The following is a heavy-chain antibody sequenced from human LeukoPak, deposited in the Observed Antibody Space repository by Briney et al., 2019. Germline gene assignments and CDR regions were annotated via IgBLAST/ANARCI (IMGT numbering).Heavy chain of an antibody. J-gene: IGHJ5*02. V-gene: IGHV3-30*02. Sequence: GGSLRLSCAASGFTFSTYNMHWVRQAPGKGLEWVAFIRYDGSDDDYTDSVKGRFTISRDNAKNTLSLQMNSLRAEDTAVYYCARGGRLGIAILTWGQGTLVTVSS. CDR3: ARGGRLGIAILT. D-gene: IGHD3-3*01. CDR1: GFTFSTYN. CDR2: IRYDGSDD.